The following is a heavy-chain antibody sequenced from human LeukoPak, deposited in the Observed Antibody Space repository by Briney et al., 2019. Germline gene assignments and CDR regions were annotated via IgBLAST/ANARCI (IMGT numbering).Heavy chain of an antibody. CDR1: GFTFDDYA. Sequence: GRSLRLSCAASGFTFDDYAMHWVRHAPGKGLEWVSGISWNSGSIVYADSVKGRFTTSRDNAKNSLYLQMNSLRAEDTALYYCASLGGGLLRGFDYWGQGTLVTVSS. V-gene: IGHV3-9*01. J-gene: IGHJ4*02. CDR3: ASLGGGLLRGFDY. CDR2: ISWNSGSI. D-gene: IGHD3-10*01.